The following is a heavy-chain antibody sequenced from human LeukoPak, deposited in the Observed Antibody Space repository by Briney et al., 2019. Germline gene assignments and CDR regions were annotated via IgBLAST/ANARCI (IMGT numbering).Heavy chain of an antibody. CDR2: IKQDGSEK. D-gene: IGHD1-14*01. Sequence: GGSLRLSCVASGFTFPNYWMSWVRQAPGKGLEWVANIKQDGSEKYHVDSVKGRFTISRENAKNSLYLQMNSLRAEDTAVYYCAKNRGTGYYFDYWGQGTLVTVSS. V-gene: IGHV3-7*01. J-gene: IGHJ4*02. CDR3: AKNRGTGYYFDY. CDR1: GFTFPNYW.